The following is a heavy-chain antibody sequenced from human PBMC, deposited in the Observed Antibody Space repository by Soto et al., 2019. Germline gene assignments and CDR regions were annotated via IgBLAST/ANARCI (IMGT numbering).Heavy chain of an antibody. D-gene: IGHD3-3*01. Sequence: GGSLRLSCAASGFTFSNAWMSWVRQAPGKGLEWVGRIKSKTDGGTTDYAAPVKGRFTISRDDSKNTLYLQMNSLKTEDTAVYYCTTDPVTIFERFDYWGQGTLVTVSS. CDR2: IKSKTDGGTT. J-gene: IGHJ4*02. V-gene: IGHV3-15*01. CDR1: GFTFSNAW. CDR3: TTDPVTIFERFDY.